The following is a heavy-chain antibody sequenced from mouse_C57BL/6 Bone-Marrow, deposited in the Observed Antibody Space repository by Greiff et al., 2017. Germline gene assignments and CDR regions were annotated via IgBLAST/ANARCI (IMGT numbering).Heavy chain of an antibody. D-gene: IGHD1-1*01. CDR2: ILPGSGST. Sequence: VQVVESGAELMKPGASVKLSCKATGYTFTGYWIEWVKQRPGHGLEWIGEILPGSGSTNYNEKFKGKATFTADTSSNTAYMQLSSLTPEDSAIYYCAGSTVAPYYAMDYWGQGTSVTVSS. J-gene: IGHJ4*01. V-gene: IGHV1-9*01. CDR1: GYTFTGYW. CDR3: AGSTVAPYYAMDY.